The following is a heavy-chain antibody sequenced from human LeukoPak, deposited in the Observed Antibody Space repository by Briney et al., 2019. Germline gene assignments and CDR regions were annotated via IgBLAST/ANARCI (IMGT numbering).Heavy chain of an antibody. J-gene: IGHJ4*02. CDR3: ARRGDY. V-gene: IGHV4-39*01. D-gene: IGHD5-12*01. Sequence: SETLSLTCTVSGGSISSSYWGWIRQPPGKGLEWIGSIYYSGSTSYNPSLKSRVTISIDTSKNQFSLQLNSVTAADTAVYYCARRGDYWGQGTLVTVSS. CDR1: GGSISSSY. CDR2: IYYSGST.